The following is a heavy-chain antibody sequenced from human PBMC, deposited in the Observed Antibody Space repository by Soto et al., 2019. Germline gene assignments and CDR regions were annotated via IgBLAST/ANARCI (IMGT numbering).Heavy chain of an antibody. CDR3: ARYRTIAPMAFDI. J-gene: IGHJ3*02. CDR2: IIPIFGTA. Sequence: SVKVSSNASGGPFRSYAISWVRQAPGQGLEWMGGIIPIFGTANYAQNFQGRVTMTWNSPTSTAYMELSSLRSEDTAIYYCARYRTIAPMAFDIWGQGTLVTVSS. D-gene: IGHD3-9*01. V-gene: IGHV1-69*13. CDR1: GGPFRSYA.